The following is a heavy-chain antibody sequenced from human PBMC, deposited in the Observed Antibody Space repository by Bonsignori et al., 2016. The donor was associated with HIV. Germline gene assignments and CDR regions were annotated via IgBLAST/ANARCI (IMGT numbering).Heavy chain of an antibody. J-gene: IGHJ5*02. V-gene: IGHV4-39*07. D-gene: IGHD3-3*01. CDR3: ARGNYDFWSGYNPHDWFDP. CDR2: IYYSGST. Sequence: WIRQPPGKGLEWIGTIYYSGSTYYNLSLKSRITISVDTSKNQFSLKLSSVTAADTAVYYCARGNYDFWSGYNPHDWFDPWGQGTLVTVSS.